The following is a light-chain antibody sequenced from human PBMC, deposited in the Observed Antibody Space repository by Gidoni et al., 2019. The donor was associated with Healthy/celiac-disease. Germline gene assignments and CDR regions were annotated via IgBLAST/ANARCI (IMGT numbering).Light chain of an antibody. CDR1: QSVLYSSNNKNY. CDR2: WAS. J-gene: IGKJ4*02. Sequence: DIVMTQSPDSLAVSLGERATINCKSSQSVLYSSNNKNYLAWYQQKPGQPPKLLIYWASTRESGVPDRVSGSGSGTDVTLTISSLQAEDVAVYYCQQYYSTPLTFXGXTKVEIK. V-gene: IGKV4-1*01. CDR3: QQYYSTPLT.